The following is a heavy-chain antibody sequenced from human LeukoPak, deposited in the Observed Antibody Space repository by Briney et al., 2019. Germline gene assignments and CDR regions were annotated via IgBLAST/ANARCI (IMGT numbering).Heavy chain of an antibody. CDR2: IYYSGST. V-gene: IGHV4-31*03. CDR3: ARGGVDTAMPFDY. CDR1: GGSISSGGYY. D-gene: IGHD5-18*01. Sequence: SETLSLTCTVSGGSISSGGYYWSWIRQHPGKGLEWIGYIYYSGSTYYNPSLKSRVTISVDTSKNQFSLKLSSVTAADTAVYYCARGGVDTAMPFDYWGQGTLVTVSS. J-gene: IGHJ4*02.